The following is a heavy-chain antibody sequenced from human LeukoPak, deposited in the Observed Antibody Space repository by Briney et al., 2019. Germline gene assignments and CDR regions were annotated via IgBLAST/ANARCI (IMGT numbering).Heavy chain of an antibody. V-gene: IGHV3-23*01. Sequence: PGRSLRLSCAASGFTFSSYAMSWVRQPPGKGLELVSAISGSGGSTYYAASVKGRFTISRDNSKDTLYLQMNSLRAEDTAVYYCAKFGSIAARLTCFDYWGQGTLVTVSS. J-gene: IGHJ4*02. CDR1: GFTFSSYA. D-gene: IGHD6-6*01. CDR2: ISGSGGST. CDR3: AKFGSIAARLTCFDY.